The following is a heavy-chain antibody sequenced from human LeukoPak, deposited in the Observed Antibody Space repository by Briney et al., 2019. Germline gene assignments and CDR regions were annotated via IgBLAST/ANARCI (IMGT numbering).Heavy chain of an antibody. CDR2: IRSKASGGTT. CDR1: GFSFGDYA. D-gene: IGHD5-18*01. Sequence: GGSLRLSCTASGFSFGDYAMSWFRQAPGKGLERVGFIRSKASGGTTEYAAFVKGRFTISRDDSKSIAYLQMNSLKTEDTAVYYCTRAPWIQLWTFDYWGQGTLVTVSS. J-gene: IGHJ4*02. CDR3: TRAPWIQLWTFDY. V-gene: IGHV3-49*03.